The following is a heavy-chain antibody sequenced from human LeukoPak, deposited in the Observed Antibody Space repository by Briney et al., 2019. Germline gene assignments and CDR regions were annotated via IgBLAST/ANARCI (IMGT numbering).Heavy chain of an antibody. J-gene: IGHJ3*02. CDR1: GGSFSGHY. CDR2: INHSGST. V-gene: IGHV4-34*01. Sequence: SETLSLTCAVYGGSFSGHYWNWIRQPPGKGLEWIREINHSGSTKNNPSLESRVTISVDTSKNQFSLRLNSVTAADTAVYYCARTTYGPDGASDIWGQGTMVTVSS. D-gene: IGHD3-10*01. CDR3: ARTTYGPDGASDI.